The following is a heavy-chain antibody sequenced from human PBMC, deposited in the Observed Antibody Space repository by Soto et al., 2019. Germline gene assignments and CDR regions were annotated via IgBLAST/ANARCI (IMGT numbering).Heavy chain of an antibody. CDR1: GYSFTSYW. CDR3: ASRYCSSTSCSLSYGMDV. V-gene: IGHV5-10-1*01. J-gene: IGHJ6*02. D-gene: IGHD2-2*01. CDR2: IDPSDSYT. Sequence: GESLKISCXGSGYSFTSYWISWVRQMPGKGLEWMGRIDPSDSYTNYSPSFQGHVTISADKSISTAYLQWSSLKASDTAMYYCASRYCSSTSCSLSYGMDVWGQGTTVTVSS.